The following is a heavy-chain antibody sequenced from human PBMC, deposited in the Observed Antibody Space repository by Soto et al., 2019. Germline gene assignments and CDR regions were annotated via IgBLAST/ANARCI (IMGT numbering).Heavy chain of an antibody. V-gene: IGHV3-30-3*01. J-gene: IGHJ6*02. D-gene: IGHD4-4*01. CDR2: ISYDGSNK. CDR3: ARPFSDYSNYVVYYYGMDV. Sequence: QVQLVESGGGVVQPGRSLRLSCAASGFTFSSYVMHWVRQAPGKGLEWVAVISYDGSNKYYADSVKGRFTISRDNSKNPLYLQMNSLRADDTAVYYCARPFSDYSNYVVYYYGMDVWGQGTTVTVSS. CDR1: GFTFSSYV.